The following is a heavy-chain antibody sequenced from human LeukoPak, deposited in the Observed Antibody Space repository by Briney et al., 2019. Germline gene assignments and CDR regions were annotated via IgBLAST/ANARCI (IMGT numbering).Heavy chain of an antibody. CDR2: ISGSGATT. Sequence: GGSLRLSCAASGFTFSSYAMSWVRQAPGKGLEWVSAISGSGATTYYADSVKGRFTISRDNSKNTMYLQMSSLRAEDTAVYYCAEDRTFDSTAPGSYWGQGTLVTVSS. CDR3: AEDRTFDSTAPGSY. V-gene: IGHV3-23*01. CDR1: GFTFSSYA. J-gene: IGHJ4*02. D-gene: IGHD3-22*01.